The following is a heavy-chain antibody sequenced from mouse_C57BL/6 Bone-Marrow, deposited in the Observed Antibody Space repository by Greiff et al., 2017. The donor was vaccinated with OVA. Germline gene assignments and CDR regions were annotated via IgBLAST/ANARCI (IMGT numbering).Heavy chain of an antibody. CDR3: ARYDTTVVDY. V-gene: IGHV1-81*01. CDR1: GYTFTSYG. Sequence: VKVVESGAELARPGASVKLSCKASGYTFTSYGISWVKQRTGQGLEWIGEIYPRSGNTYYNEKFKGKATLTADKSSSTAYMELRSLTSEDYAVYFCARYDTTVVDYWGQGTTLTVSS. CDR2: IYPRSGNT. J-gene: IGHJ2*01. D-gene: IGHD1-1*01.